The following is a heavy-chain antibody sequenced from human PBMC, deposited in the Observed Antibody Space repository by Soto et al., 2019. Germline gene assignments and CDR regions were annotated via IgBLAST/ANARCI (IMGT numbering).Heavy chain of an antibody. Sequence: ASVKVSCKASGYTFTSYYMHWVRQAPGQGLEWMGIINPSGGSTSYAQKFQGRVTMTRDTSTSTVYMELSSLRSEDTAVYYCARDLTRGYSGYDYYYYYGMDVWGQGTTVTVSS. CDR3: ARDLTRGYSGYDYYYYYGMDV. CDR2: INPSGGST. J-gene: IGHJ6*02. V-gene: IGHV1-46*01. CDR1: GYTFTSYY. D-gene: IGHD5-12*01.